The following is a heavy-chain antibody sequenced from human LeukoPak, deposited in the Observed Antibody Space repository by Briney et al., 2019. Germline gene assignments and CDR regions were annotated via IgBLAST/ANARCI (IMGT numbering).Heavy chain of an antibody. V-gene: IGHV4-31*03. D-gene: IGHD4-17*01. J-gene: IGHJ4*02. CDR3: ARRDGDYEGFDY. CDR1: GGSISSGGYY. Sequence: SQTLALTCTVSGGSISSGGYYWSWIRQHPGKGLEWIGYIYYSGSTYYNPSLKSRVTISVDTSKNQFSLKLSSVTAADTAVYYCARRDGDYEGFDYWGQGTLVTVSS. CDR2: IYYSGST.